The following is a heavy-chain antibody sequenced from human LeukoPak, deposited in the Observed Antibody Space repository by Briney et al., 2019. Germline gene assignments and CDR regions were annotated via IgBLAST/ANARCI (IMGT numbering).Heavy chain of an antibody. Sequence: GGSLRLSCAASGFTFSNYEVNWVRQAPGMGLEWVSYITSSGPTAFYADSVKGRFNISRDNAQNSLFLQMNNLTAEDTAIYYCARLGFCSDGSCYSLDYWGQGILVTVSS. CDR1: GFTFSNYE. V-gene: IGHV3-48*03. CDR3: ARLGFCSDGSCYSLDY. D-gene: IGHD2-15*01. CDR2: ITSSGPTA. J-gene: IGHJ4*02.